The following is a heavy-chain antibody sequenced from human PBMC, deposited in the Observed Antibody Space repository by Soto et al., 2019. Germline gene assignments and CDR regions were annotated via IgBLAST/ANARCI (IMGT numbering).Heavy chain of an antibody. V-gene: IGHV3-74*01. D-gene: IGHD2-15*01. CDR1: GFDLSTYW. J-gene: IGHJ3*01. Sequence: VHLVESGGGLVQPGGSLRLSCAASGFDLSTYWMHWVRQAPGKGLVWVSRIDSDGSGTTYADSVKGRFTSSRDNAKNTLYLQMSSLGAEDTAVYYCAREYLYCSGGSCFSDAFDLWGQGTMVTVSS. CDR2: IDSDGSGT. CDR3: AREYLYCSGGSCFSDAFDL.